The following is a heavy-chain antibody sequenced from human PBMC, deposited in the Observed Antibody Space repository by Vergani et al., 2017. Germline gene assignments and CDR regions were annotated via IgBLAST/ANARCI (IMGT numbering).Heavy chain of an antibody. CDR3: AKSFGGIVAGNGMDV. CDR2: IRGDGSNQ. D-gene: IGHD5-12*01. CDR1: GFSFENSG. Sequence: QAQLVESGGGVVQPGGSLRLSCVGSGFSFENSGMHWVRQAPGKGLEWVGLIRGDGSNQYYRDSVKGRFTISRDNSKNTVYLQINGLRGEDTAIYYCAKSFGGIVAGNGMDVWGQGTTVTVFS. J-gene: IGHJ6*02. V-gene: IGHV3-30*02.